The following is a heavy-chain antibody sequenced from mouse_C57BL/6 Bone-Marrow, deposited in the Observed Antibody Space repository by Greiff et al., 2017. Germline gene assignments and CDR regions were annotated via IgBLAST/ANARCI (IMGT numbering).Heavy chain of an antibody. V-gene: IGHV1-75*01. Sequence: VQLQQSGPELVKPGASVKISCKASGYTFTDYYINWVKQRPGQGLEWIGWIFPGSGSTYYNEKFKGKATLTVDKSSSTAYMLLSSLTSEDSAVYFCARSLITTVVPFAYWGQGTLVTVSA. D-gene: IGHD1-1*01. J-gene: IGHJ3*01. CDR1: GYTFTDYY. CDR3: ARSLITTVVPFAY. CDR2: IFPGSGST.